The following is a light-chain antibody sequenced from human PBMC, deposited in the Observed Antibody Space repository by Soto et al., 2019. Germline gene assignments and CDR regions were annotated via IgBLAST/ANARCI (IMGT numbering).Light chain of an antibody. Sequence: DIQMTQSPSSLSAFVGDRVTITCRASQSISSYLNWYQQKPGKAPKLLIYAASSLQSGVPSRFSGSGSGTDFTLTISSLQPEDFATYYCQQSYITPLTFGGGTKVEI. CDR3: QQSYITPLT. J-gene: IGKJ4*01. V-gene: IGKV1-39*01. CDR2: AAS. CDR1: QSISSY.